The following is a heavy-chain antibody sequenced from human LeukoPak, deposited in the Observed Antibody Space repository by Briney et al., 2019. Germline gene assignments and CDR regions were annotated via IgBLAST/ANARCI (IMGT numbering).Heavy chain of an antibody. D-gene: IGHD3-22*01. CDR2: ISYDGTNK. CDR3: ARDVDPYYYDSSGPAVY. J-gene: IGHJ4*02. CDR1: GFTFSSSA. V-gene: IGHV3-30*03. Sequence: GGSLRLSCAASGFTFSSSAMSWVRQAPGKGLEWVAVISYDGTNKYYADSVKGRFTISRDNSKNTLYLQMNSLRAEDTAVYYCARDVDPYYYDSSGPAVYWGQGTLVTVSS.